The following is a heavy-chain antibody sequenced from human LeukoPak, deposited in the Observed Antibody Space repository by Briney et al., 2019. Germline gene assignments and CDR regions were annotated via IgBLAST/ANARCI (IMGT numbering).Heavy chain of an antibody. D-gene: IGHD6-13*01. CDR2: ICGSGGTT. J-gene: IGHJ4*02. CDR3: AKGNGKAATGNVVDY. CDR1: GFIFSSYA. Sequence: PGGALRLSCAPSGFIFSSYAMSWVRPAPGKGLEWVSVICGSGGTTYYADSLKGRFTISRDNSKSTLYLQMNSLRAEDTAVYYCAKGNGKAATGNVVDYWGQGTLVTVSS. V-gene: IGHV3-23*01.